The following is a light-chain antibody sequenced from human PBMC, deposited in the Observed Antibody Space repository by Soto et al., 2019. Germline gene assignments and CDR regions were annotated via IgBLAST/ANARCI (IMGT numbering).Light chain of an antibody. J-gene: IGLJ1*01. V-gene: IGLV2-14*01. CDR3: SSYTSSTAYV. CDR2: EVN. Sequence: QSVLTQPASVSGSPGQSITISCTGTSSDVGDYKYVSWYQQHPGKAPKLMIFEVNNRPSGVSNRFSGSKSGNTASLTISGLQAEDEADYYCSSYTSSTAYVFGTGTKVTVL. CDR1: SSDVGDYKY.